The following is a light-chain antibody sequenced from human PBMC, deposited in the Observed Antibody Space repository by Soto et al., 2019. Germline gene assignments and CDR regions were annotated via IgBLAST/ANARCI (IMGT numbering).Light chain of an antibody. CDR1: SRDIGGYDY. Sequence: QSALTQPASVSGSPGQSITISCTGSSRDIGGYDYVSWYQQYPGKAPKLMIYDVSNRPSGVSNRFSGSKSGNTASLTISGLQADDEADYYCSSFTSSTTRVFGTGTKVTVL. V-gene: IGLV2-14*03. CDR3: SSFTSSTTRV. J-gene: IGLJ1*01. CDR2: DVS.